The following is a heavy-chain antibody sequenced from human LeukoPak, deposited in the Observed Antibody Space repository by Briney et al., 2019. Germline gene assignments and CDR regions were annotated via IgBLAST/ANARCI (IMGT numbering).Heavy chain of an antibody. D-gene: IGHD3-3*01. J-gene: IGHJ3*02. Sequence: GGSLRLSCAASGFTFSSYSMNWVRQAPGKGLEWVSSISSSSSYIYYADSVKGRFTISRDNAKNSLYLQMNSLRAEDTAVYYCARDKTTYYDSWSGAEMADAFDIWGQGTMVTVSS. CDR3: ARDKTTYYDSWSGAEMADAFDI. V-gene: IGHV3-21*01. CDR2: ISSSSSYI. CDR1: GFTFSSYS.